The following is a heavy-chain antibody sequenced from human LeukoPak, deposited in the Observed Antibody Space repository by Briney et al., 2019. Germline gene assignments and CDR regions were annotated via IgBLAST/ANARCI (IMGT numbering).Heavy chain of an antibody. CDR3: ARDTRYSSNWILDY. V-gene: IGHV3-30*04. J-gene: IGHJ4*02. Sequence: GRSLRLSCAASGFTFRSFAMHWVRQAPGKGLQWVAIISHDGSNKCYEDSLKGRFTISRDNSKNTLYLQMNSLRAEDTALYYCARDTRYSSNWILDYWGQGTLVTVSS. CDR2: ISHDGSNK. CDR1: GFTFRSFA. D-gene: IGHD6-13*01.